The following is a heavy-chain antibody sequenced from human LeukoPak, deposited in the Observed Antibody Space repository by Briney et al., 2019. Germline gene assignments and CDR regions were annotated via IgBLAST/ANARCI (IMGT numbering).Heavy chain of an antibody. V-gene: IGHV1-2*04. D-gene: IGHD4-17*01. CDR1: GFTFTGYY. CDR3: ARDGATVATPFFDY. CDR2: TNANNGDT. J-gene: IGHJ4*02. Sequence: ASVKVSCKSSGFTFTGYYMHWVRQAPGQGLEWMGWTNANNGDTNYAQKFRGWVTMTRDTSLSTVYMEVSRLRSDDTAVYYCARDGATVATPFFDYWGQGTLVTVSS.